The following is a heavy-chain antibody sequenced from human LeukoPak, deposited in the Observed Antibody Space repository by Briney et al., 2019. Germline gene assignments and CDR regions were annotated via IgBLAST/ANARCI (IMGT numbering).Heavy chain of an antibody. CDR1: GGSISSSSYY. Sequence: PSETLSLTCTVSGGSISSSSYYWGWIRQPPGKGLEWIGSIYYSGSTYYNPSLKSRVTISVDTSKNQFSLKLSSVTAADTAVYYCARGDRQQLVMWVYWGQGTLVTVSS. V-gene: IGHV4-39*07. D-gene: IGHD6-13*01. J-gene: IGHJ4*02. CDR3: ARGDRQQLVMWVY. CDR2: IYYSGST.